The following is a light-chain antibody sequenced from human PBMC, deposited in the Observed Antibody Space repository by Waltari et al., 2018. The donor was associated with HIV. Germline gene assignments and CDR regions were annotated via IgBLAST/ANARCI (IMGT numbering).Light chain of an antibody. J-gene: IGKJ2*01. Sequence: DNQMTQSPSTLSASIGDRVTITCRASQSISGWLAWYQQKPGKAPKLAIDKASSLKSGVPSRISGSGSGTEYTLTISSLQPDDYGTYYCQQYKSYPYTFGQGTRLEIK. CDR2: KAS. V-gene: IGKV1-5*03. CDR1: QSISGW. CDR3: QQYKSYPYT.